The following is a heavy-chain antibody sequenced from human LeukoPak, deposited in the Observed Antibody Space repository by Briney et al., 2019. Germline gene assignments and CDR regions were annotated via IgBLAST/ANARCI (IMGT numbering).Heavy chain of an antibody. CDR1: GGSISSGSYY. Sequence: PSQTLSLTCTVSGGSISSGSYYWRWIRQPAGKGLEWIGRIYTSGSTNYNPSLKSRFTISVDTSKNQFSLKLSSVTAADTAVYYCARDFSFPDDSSGNGVYFDYWGQGTLVTVSS. CDR2: IYTSGST. J-gene: IGHJ4*02. D-gene: IGHD3-22*01. CDR3: ARDFSFPDDSSGNGVYFDY. V-gene: IGHV4-61*02.